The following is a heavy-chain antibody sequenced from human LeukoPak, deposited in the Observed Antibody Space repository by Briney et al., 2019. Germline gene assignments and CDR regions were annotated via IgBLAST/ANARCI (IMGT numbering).Heavy chain of an antibody. V-gene: IGHV1-2*04. J-gene: IGHJ3*02. D-gene: IGHD6-25*01. Sequence: ASVKVSCKASGYTFTGYYMHWVRQAPGQGLEWMGWINPNSGGTNFAQRFQGWVTMTRDTSIGTAYVELSRLRSDDTAVYYCARERRSARAFDIWGQGTMVTVSS. CDR2: INPNSGGT. CDR1: GYTFTGYY. CDR3: ARERRSARAFDI.